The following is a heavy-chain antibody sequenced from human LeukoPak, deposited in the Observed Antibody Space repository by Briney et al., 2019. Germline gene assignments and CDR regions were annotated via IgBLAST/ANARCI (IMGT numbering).Heavy chain of an antibody. D-gene: IGHD2-8*01. Sequence: PGRSLRLSCAASGFTFSSYAMHWVRQAPGKGLEWVAVISHDGSNKYYADSVKGRFTISRDNSRNTLYLQMNSLRAEDTAVYYCARRFYCTNGVCYDYYFDYWGQGTLVTVSS. CDR1: GFTFSSYA. V-gene: IGHV3-30-3*01. CDR2: ISHDGSNK. CDR3: ARRFYCTNGVCYDYYFDY. J-gene: IGHJ4*02.